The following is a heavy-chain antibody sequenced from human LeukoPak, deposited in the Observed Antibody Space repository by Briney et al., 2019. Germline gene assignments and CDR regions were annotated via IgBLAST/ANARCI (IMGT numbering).Heavy chain of an antibody. D-gene: IGHD3-10*01. CDR2: IYYSGST. Sequence: SETLSLTCTVSGGSISSSSYYWGWIRQPPGKGLEWIGSIYYSGSTYYNPSLKSRVTISVDTSKNQFSLKLSSVTAADTAVYYCARRLLWFGDPRGWFVPWGQGTLVTVSS. CDR1: GGSISSSSYY. CDR3: ARRLLWFGDPRGWFVP. J-gene: IGHJ5*02. V-gene: IGHV4-39*01.